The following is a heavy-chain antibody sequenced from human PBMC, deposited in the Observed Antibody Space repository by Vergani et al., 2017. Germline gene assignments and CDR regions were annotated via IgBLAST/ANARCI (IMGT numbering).Heavy chain of an antibody. Sequence: EVQLVESGGGLVKPGGSLRLSCAASGFTFSSYALSWVRQAPGKGLEWVSAISGSGGSTYYADSVKGRFTISRDNSKNTLYLQMNSLRAEDTAVYYCARTQLLLYGAPDYWGQGTLVTVTS. CDR1: GFTFSSYA. J-gene: IGHJ4*02. D-gene: IGHD2-2*02. CDR2: ISGSGGST. CDR3: ARTQLLLYGAPDY. V-gene: IGHV3-23*04.